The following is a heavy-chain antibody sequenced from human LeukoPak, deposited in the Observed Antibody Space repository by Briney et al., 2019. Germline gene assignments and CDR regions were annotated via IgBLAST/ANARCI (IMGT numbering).Heavy chain of an antibody. CDR2: INHSGST. Sequence: SETLSLTCAVYGGSFSGYYWSWIRQPPGKGLEWIGEINHSGSTNYNPSLKGRVTISVDTSKNQFSLKLSSVTAADTAVYYCARGYYGSGSYHWFDPWGQGTLVTVSS. CDR3: ARGYYGSGSYHWFDP. J-gene: IGHJ5*02. V-gene: IGHV4-34*01. CDR1: GGSFSGYY. D-gene: IGHD3-10*01.